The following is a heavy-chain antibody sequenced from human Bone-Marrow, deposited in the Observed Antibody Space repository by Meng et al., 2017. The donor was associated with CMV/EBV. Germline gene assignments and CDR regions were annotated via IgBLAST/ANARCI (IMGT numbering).Heavy chain of an antibody. CDR2: IDPKSGGT. Sequence: QVKLVQSGAEVKTPGASAKVSCKVSGYTFTDYYIHWMRQAPGQGLEWMGWIDPKSGGTNYAQKFQGRVTMTRDASITTVYMDLNSLNSDDTAVYFCGTDDYGPFTDWGQGTLVTVSS. J-gene: IGHJ4*02. CDR3: GTDDYGPFTD. CDR1: GYTFTDYY. V-gene: IGHV1-2*02. D-gene: IGHD4/OR15-4a*01.